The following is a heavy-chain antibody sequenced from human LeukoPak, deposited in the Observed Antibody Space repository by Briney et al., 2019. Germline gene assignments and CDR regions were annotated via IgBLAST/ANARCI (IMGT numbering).Heavy chain of an antibody. CDR3: AKDESVPAAIRGDY. CDR2: ISSSSSYI. D-gene: IGHD2-2*02. V-gene: IGHV3-21*01. CDR1: GFTFSSYS. Sequence: GGSLRLSCAASGFTFSSYSMNWVRQAPGKWLEWVSSISSSSSYIYYADSVKGRFTISRDNAKNSLYLQMNSLRAEDTAVYYCAKDESVPAAIRGDYWGQGTLVTVSS. J-gene: IGHJ4*02.